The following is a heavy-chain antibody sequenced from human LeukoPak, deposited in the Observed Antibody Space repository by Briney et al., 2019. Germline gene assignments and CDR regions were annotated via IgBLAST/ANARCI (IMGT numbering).Heavy chain of an antibody. CDR3: ARLSVVMGYYFDY. CDR2: IYHSGSS. V-gene: IGHV4-38-2*02. Sequence: SETLSLTCTVSGYSISSGYFWGWIRQPPGKGLEWIGSIYHSGSSYYNPSLNSRVTISVDTSKNQFSLKLSSVTAADTAVYYCARLSVVMGYYFDYWGQGTLVTVSS. CDR1: GYSISSGYF. D-gene: IGHD3-16*01. J-gene: IGHJ4*02.